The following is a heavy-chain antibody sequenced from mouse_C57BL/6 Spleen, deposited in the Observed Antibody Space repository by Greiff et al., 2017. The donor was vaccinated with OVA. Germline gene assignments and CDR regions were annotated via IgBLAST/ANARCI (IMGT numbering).Heavy chain of an antibody. V-gene: IGHV3-5*01. D-gene: IGHD3-1*01. J-gene: IGHJ1*03. CDR1: GISITTGNYR. Sequence: EVQLQQSGPGLVKPSQTVFLTCTVTGISITTGNYRWSWIRQFPGNKLEWIGYIYYSGTITYNPSLTSRTTSTRDTPKNQFFLEMNSLTAEDTATYYCARDIGTRWYFDVWGTGTTVTVSS. CDR2: IYYSGTI. CDR3: ARDIGTRWYFDV.